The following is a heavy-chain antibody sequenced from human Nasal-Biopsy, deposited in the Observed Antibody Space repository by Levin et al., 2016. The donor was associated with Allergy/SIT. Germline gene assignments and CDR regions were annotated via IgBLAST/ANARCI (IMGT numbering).Heavy chain of an antibody. J-gene: IGHJ2*01. CDR2: VYRTGST. V-gene: IGHV4-4*07. D-gene: IGHD3-3*01. CDR3: ARIFLLEGGPPAVGQDDWYFDV. CDR1: GGSISSFY. Sequence: SETLSLTCTVSGGSISSFYWSWIRQSPGKGLEWIGRVYRTGSTNFNPSLKSRLTMSVDTSMNQFSLNLVSVTAADTAIYYCARIFLLEGGPPAVGQDDWYFDVWGPGTLVTVSS.